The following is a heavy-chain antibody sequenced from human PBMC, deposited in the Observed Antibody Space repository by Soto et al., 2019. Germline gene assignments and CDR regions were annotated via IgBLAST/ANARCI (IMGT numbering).Heavy chain of an antibody. V-gene: IGHV3-33*01. CDR2: IWSDGSNK. Sequence: SMRLRCGAAGSTCSTSGMHWVRQAPGKGLEWVAMIWSDGSNKYYADSVKGRFTISRDNSINMVYLQMNSLRAEDTAVYFCARDRGVIALDYWGQGTVVTVSS. J-gene: IGHJ4*02. CDR3: ARDRGVIALDY. CDR1: GSTCSTSG. D-gene: IGHD2-21*01.